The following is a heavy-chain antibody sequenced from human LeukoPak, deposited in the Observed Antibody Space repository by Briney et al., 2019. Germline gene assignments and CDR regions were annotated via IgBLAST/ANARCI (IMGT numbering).Heavy chain of an antibody. Sequence: SETLSLTCAVYGESFSGYYWSWIRQPPGKGLEWIGEINHSGSTNYNPSLKSRVTISVDTSKNQFSLKLSSVTAADTAVYYCARRGFYGYNGFDYWGQGTLVTVSS. D-gene: IGHD5-18*01. J-gene: IGHJ4*02. V-gene: IGHV4-34*01. CDR2: INHSGST. CDR1: GESFSGYY. CDR3: ARRGFYGYNGFDY.